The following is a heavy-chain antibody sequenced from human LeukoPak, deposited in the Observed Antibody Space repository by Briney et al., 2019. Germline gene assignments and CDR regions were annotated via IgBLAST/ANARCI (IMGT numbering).Heavy chain of an antibody. CDR3: ARGGGSNRSNNALDI. Sequence: SETLSLTCTVSGGSISIYYWTWIRQPAGKGLEWIGRIYNGGSTNYNPYLKSQVTMSLEASKNQFSLKLNSVTAADTAVYYCARGGGSNRSNNALDIWGQGTMVTVSS. V-gene: IGHV4-4*07. J-gene: IGHJ3*02. CDR1: GGSISIYY. CDR2: IYNGGST. D-gene: IGHD3-16*01.